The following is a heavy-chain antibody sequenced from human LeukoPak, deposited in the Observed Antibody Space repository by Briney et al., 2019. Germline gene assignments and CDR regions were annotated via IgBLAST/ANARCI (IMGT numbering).Heavy chain of an antibody. Sequence: SGTLSLTCAVCGGSISSSNWWSWVRQPPGKGLEWIGEIYHSGSTNYNPPLKSRVTISVDKSKNQFSLKLSSVTAADTAVYYCARAGDRLLRRIFDYWGQGTLVTVSS. V-gene: IGHV4-4*02. CDR2: IYHSGST. CDR1: GGSISSSNW. CDR3: ARAGDRLLRRIFDY. D-gene: IGHD2-15*01. J-gene: IGHJ4*02.